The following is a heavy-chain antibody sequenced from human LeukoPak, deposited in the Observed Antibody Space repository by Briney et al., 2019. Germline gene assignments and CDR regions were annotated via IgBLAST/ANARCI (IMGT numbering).Heavy chain of an antibody. J-gene: IGHJ3*02. CDR2: IYTSEST. D-gene: IGHD2-15*01. Sequence: SETLSLTCTVSGGSLSSYYWSWIRQPAGKGLEWIGRIYTSESTNYNPSLKSRVTMSVDTSKNQFSLKLTSVTAADTAVYYCARASDSCSGGSCYPDAFDIWGQGTTVTVSS. CDR3: ARASDSCSGGSCYPDAFDI. CDR1: GGSLSSYY. V-gene: IGHV4-4*07.